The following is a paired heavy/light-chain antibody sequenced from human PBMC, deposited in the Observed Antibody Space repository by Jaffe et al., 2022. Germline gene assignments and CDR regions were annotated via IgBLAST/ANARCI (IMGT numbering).Heavy chain of an antibody. J-gene: IGHJ3*02. CDR1: GGSISSSNW. V-gene: IGHV4-4*02. Sequence: QVQLQESGPGLVKPSGTLSLTCAVSGGSISSSNWWSWVRQPPGKGLEWIGEIYHSGSTNYNPSLKSRVTISVDKSKNQFSLKLSSVTAADTAVYYCARDISENDYGDYSSAAFDIWGQGTMVTVSS. D-gene: IGHD4-17*01. CDR2: IYHSGST. CDR3: ARDISENDYGDYSSAAFDI.
Light chain of an antibody. V-gene: IGLV2-23*01. CDR2: EGS. CDR3: CSYAGSSTYWV. Sequence: QSALTQPASVSGSPGQSITISCTGTSSDVGSYNLVSWYQQHPGKAPKLMIYEGSKRPSGVSNRFSGSKSGNTASLTISGLQAEDEADYYCCSYAGSSTYWVFGGGTKLTVL. CDR1: SSDVGSYNL. J-gene: IGLJ3*02.